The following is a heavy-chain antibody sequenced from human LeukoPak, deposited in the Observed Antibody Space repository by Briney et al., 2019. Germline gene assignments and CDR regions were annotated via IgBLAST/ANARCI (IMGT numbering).Heavy chain of an antibody. CDR1: GGSIGSYY. Sequence: PSETLWLTWTVSGGSIGSYYWSWIRQPPGKGLEWIASGDYSGGTYYNPSLESRVAISADMSKKQISLKLASVTGADTAVYYCAGERGEEYSSGWYKTNFFYNWGQGIRVTVSS. CDR3: AGERGEEYSSGWYKTNFFYN. V-gene: IGHV4-59*12. CDR2: GDYSGGT. D-gene: IGHD6-19*01. J-gene: IGHJ4*02.